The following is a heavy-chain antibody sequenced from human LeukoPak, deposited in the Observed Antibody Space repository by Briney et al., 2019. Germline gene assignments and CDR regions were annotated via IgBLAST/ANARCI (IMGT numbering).Heavy chain of an antibody. Sequence: ASVKVSCKASGYTFTSYGISWVRQAPGQGLEWMGWISAHNGNTDHAQKLQGRVTMTTDTSTNTAYMELGSLRSDDTAVYYCARYRLTDSPINWFDPWGQGTLVTVSS. CDR3: ARYRLTDSPINWFDP. V-gene: IGHV1-18*01. CDR1: GYTFTSYG. J-gene: IGHJ5*02. D-gene: IGHD1-14*01. CDR2: ISAHNGNT.